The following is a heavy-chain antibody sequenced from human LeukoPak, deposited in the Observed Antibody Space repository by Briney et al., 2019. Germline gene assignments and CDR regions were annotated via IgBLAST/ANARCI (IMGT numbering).Heavy chain of an antibody. CDR3: TRANGYGLTDY. Sequence: PSETLSLTCTVSGGSISNYYWGWIRQAPGKGLEWIGSIYYSGNTYYNSSLKSRVTISLDTSKNQFSLNLFSVTAADTAMYYCTRANGYGLTDYWGQGTLVTVSS. D-gene: IGHD3-16*01. CDR2: IYYSGNT. CDR1: GGSISNYY. V-gene: IGHV4-39*07. J-gene: IGHJ4*02.